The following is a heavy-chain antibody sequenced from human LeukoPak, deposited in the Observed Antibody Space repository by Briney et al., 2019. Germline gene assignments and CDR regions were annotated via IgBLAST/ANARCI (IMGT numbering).Heavy chain of an antibody. CDR1: GYAFTGYY. CDR3: AREKYDGKSWDS. D-gene: IGHD4-23*01. Sequence: ASVKVSCKASGYAFTGYYIHWVRQAPGQGLGWMGRINPNSGGTNYAQNFQGRVTMTRDTSISTAYMELTRLRSDDTAMYYCAREKYDGKSWDSWGQGTLVTVSS. CDR2: INPNSGGT. J-gene: IGHJ4*02. V-gene: IGHV1-2*06.